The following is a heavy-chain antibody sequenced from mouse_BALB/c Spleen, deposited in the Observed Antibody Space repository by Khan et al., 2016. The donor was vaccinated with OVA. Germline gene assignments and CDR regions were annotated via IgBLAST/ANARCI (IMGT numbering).Heavy chain of an antibody. CDR2: ISYSGRT. CDR3: EMGRTY. D-gene: IGHD4-1*01. J-gene: IGHJ3*01. CDR1: GYSITSDYA. Sequence: EVQLVESGPGLVKPSQSLSLTCTVTGYSITSDYAWNWIRQFPGNKMEWMGYISYSGRTSYNPSLKSRISVTRDTSKNPFFLQLNSVSTEDTATYWCEMGRTYWGQGTLVTVSA. V-gene: IGHV3-2*02.